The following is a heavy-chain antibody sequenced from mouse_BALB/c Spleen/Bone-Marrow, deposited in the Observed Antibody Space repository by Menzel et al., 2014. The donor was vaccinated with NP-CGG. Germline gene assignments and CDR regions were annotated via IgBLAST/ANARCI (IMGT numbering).Heavy chain of an antibody. J-gene: IGHJ3*01. V-gene: IGHV1-31*01. Sequence: EVKLMESGPELVKPGASVKISCKASGYLFTAYYIHWVKQSHVKSLEWIGRINPYNGATSYNQNFKDKASLTVDKSSSTAYMELHSLTSEDSAVYYCARKGNYGWFAYWGQGTLVTVSA. CDR2: INPYNGAT. CDR1: GYLFTAYY. CDR3: ARKGNYGWFAY. D-gene: IGHD2-1*01.